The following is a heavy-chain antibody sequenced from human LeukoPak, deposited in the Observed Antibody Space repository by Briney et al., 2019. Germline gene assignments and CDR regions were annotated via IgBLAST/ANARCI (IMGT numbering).Heavy chain of an antibody. CDR1: GFTFSSYG. D-gene: IGHD5-18*01. J-gene: IGHJ2*01. CDR2: ISWNSGSI. CDR3: AKDTAMDLYWYFDL. V-gene: IGHV3-9*03. Sequence: GGSLRLSCAASGFTFSSYGMHWVRQAPGKGLEWVSGISWNSGSIGYADSVKGRFTISRDNAKNSLYLQMNSLRAEDMALYYCAKDTAMDLYWYFDLWGRGTLVTVSS.